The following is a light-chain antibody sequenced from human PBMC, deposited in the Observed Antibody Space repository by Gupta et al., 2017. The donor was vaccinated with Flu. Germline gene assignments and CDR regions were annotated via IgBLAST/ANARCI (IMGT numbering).Light chain of an antibody. V-gene: IGLV2-23*01. Sequence: QSALTQPASVSGSPGQSITISCPGPSSVVGSYNLVSWYQQHPGKAPKLIIYEASKRPSGVSNRFSGSKSGNTASLTISGLQTEDEADYYCCSFAGSSTWVFGGGTKLTVL. CDR1: SSVVGSYNL. J-gene: IGLJ3*02. CDR2: EAS. CDR3: CSFAGSSTWV.